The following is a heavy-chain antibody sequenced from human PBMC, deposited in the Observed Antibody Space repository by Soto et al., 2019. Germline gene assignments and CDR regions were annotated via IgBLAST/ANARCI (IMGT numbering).Heavy chain of an antibody. Sequence: PSETLSLTCAVSGGSISSSNWWRWVRQPPGKGLEWIGEIYHSGSTNYNPSLKSRVTISVDKSKNQFSLKLSSVTAADTAVYFCSRTTYYDILTGYGGMDVWGQGTTVTVS. CDR2: IYHSGST. J-gene: IGHJ6*02. CDR3: SRTTYYDILTGYGGMDV. CDR1: GGSISSSNW. V-gene: IGHV4-4*02. D-gene: IGHD3-9*01.